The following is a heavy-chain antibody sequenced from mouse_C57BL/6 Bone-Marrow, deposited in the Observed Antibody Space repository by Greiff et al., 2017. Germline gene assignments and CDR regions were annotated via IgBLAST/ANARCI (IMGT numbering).Heavy chain of an antibody. CDR2: IDPENGDT. J-gene: IGHJ2*01. Sequence: EVQLQESGAELVRPGASVKLSCPASGFNIKDDYMHWVKQRPEQGLEWIGWIDPENGDTEYASKFQGKATITADTSSNTAYLQLRSLTSEDTAVYYFTTPDYYGSSGFGYWGQGTTLTVSS. CDR1: GFNIKDDY. V-gene: IGHV14-4*01. D-gene: IGHD1-1*01. CDR3: TTPDYYGSSGFGY.